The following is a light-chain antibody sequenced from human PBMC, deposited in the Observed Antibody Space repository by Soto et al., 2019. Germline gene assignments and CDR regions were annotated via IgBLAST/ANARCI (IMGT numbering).Light chain of an antibody. V-gene: IGKV3-20*01. CDR3: QQYGSSPGT. Sequence: EIVLTQSPGTLSLSPGERATLSCRASQIVSSSYLAWYQHKPGQAPRLLIFGASIRASDIPDRFSGSGSGTVFTLSITRLEPEDVAVYYCQQYGSSPGTFGQGTKVDI. J-gene: IGKJ1*01. CDR2: GAS. CDR1: QIVSSSY.